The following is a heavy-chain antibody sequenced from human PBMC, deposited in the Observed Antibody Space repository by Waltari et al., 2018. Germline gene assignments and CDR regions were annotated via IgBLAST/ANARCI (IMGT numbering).Heavy chain of an antibody. D-gene: IGHD3-3*01. CDR3: ARAESEGWYFDL. CDR2: ILCGGRK. CDR1: GFTVSSNY. V-gene: IGHV3-53*02. Sequence: EVQLVETGGGLIQPGGSLRLSCAASGFTVSSNYMSWVRQAPGKGLGGVSSILCGGRKSYAKPVKGRINIPRDNSKNTLYLQMNSLRAEDTAVYYCARAESEGWYFDLWGRGTLVTVSS. J-gene: IGHJ2*01.